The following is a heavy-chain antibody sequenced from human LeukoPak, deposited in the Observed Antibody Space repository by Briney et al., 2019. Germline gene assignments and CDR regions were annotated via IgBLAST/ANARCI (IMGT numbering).Heavy chain of an antibody. D-gene: IGHD5-12*01. CDR3: ARGRYSGYDN. CDR1: GFTISNFE. J-gene: IGHJ4*02. V-gene: IGHV3-48*03. CDR2: ISSSGSTI. Sequence: GGSLRLSCAASGFTISNFEFNWVRQAPGKGLEWLSYISSSGSTISYADSVRGRFTFSRDDAKNSVFLLMNNLRAEDTAVYYCARGRYSGYDNWGQGTLVTVSS.